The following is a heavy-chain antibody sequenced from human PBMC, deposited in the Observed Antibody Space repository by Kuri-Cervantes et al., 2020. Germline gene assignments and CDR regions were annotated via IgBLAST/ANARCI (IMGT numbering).Heavy chain of an antibody. CDR1: GGSISSSSYY. CDR2: IYYSGST. Sequence: SETLSLTCTVSGGSISSSSYYWGWIRQPPGKGLEWIGSIYYSGSTYYNPSLKSRVTISVDTSKNQFSLKLSSVTAADTAVYYCAREWGGPFDYWGQGTLVTVSS. CDR3: AREWGGPFDY. V-gene: IGHV4-39*07. D-gene: IGHD3-16*01. J-gene: IGHJ4*02.